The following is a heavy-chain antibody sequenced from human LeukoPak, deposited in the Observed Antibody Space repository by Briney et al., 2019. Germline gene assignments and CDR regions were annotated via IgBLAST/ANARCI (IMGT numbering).Heavy chain of an antibody. V-gene: IGHV3-23*01. CDR3: ARDQTGYSSSWYYYYYYMDV. Sequence: QSGGSLRLSCAASGFTFSSYAMSWVRQAPGKGLEWVSGISGSGGSTYYADSVKGRFTISRDNSKNTLYLQMNSLRAEDTAVYYCARDQTGYSSSWYYYYYYMDVWGKGTTVTVSS. CDR2: ISGSGGST. J-gene: IGHJ6*03. CDR1: GFTFSSYA. D-gene: IGHD6-13*01.